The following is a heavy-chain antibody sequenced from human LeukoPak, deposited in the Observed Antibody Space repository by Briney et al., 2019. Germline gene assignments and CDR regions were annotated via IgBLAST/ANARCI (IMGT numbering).Heavy chain of an antibody. CDR3: AKRSSGWYAEYFQH. CDR1: GYTFTSYD. J-gene: IGHJ1*01. Sequence: GASVKVSCKASGYTFTSYDINWVRQAPGQGLEWMGWMNPNSGNTGYAQKFQGRVTMTRDTSISTAYMELSRLRSDDTAVYYCAKRSSGWYAEYFQHWGQGTLVTVSS. D-gene: IGHD6-19*01. V-gene: IGHV1-8*01. CDR2: MNPNSGNT.